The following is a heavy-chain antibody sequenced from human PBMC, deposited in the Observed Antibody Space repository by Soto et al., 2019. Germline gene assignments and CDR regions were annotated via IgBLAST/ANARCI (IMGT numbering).Heavy chain of an antibody. CDR2: IYYSGST. D-gene: IGHD6-25*01. Sequence: PSETLSLTCTVSGGSISSGGYYWSWIRQHPGKGLEWIGYIYYSGSTYYNPSLKSRVTISVDTSKNQFSLKLRSVTAADTAVYYCARPHGGSSGWDNWFDPWGQGTLVTVSS. V-gene: IGHV4-31*03. CDR1: GGSISSGGYY. CDR3: ARPHGGSSGWDNWFDP. J-gene: IGHJ5*02.